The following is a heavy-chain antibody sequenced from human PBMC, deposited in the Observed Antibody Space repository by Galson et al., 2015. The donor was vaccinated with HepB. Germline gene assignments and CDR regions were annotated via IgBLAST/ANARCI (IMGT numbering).Heavy chain of an antibody. J-gene: IGHJ4*02. CDR3: ARGDVSDYVPTPFDS. D-gene: IGHD1-26*01. V-gene: IGHV3-30*09. Sequence: SLRLSCAASGFTFSSYAMHWVRQAPGKGLEWVAVISYDGSKKYYADPVKGRFAISRDNSKNTLYLQMDSLRVEDTAVYYCARGDVSDYVPTPFDSWGQGTLVTVSS. CDR2: ISYDGSKK. CDR1: GFTFSSYA.